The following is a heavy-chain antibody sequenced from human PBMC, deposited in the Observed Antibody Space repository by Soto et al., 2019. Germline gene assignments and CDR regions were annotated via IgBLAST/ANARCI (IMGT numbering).Heavy chain of an antibody. CDR3: ARVKDTAMVHYYYSGMDV. J-gene: IGHJ6*02. CDR1: GGSISSYY. D-gene: IGHD5-18*01. Sequence: SETLSLTCTVSGGSISSYYWSWIRQPPGKGLEWIGYIYYSGSTNYNPSLKSRVTISVDTSKNQFSLKLSSVTAADTAVYYCARVKDTAMVHYYYSGMDVWGQGTTVTVSS. CDR2: IYYSGST. V-gene: IGHV4-59*01.